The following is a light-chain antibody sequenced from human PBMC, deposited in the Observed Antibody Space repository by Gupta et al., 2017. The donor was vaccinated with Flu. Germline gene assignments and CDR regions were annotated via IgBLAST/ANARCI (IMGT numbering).Light chain of an antibody. CDR2: LESSGAY. CDR3: ETWGSATYV. CDR1: NGHNTNI. V-gene: IGLV4-60*03. Sequence: QPVSTQSPSASASLVSSVRLTYTLKNGHNTNIIAWHQQQPGKAPRFLMRLESSGAYRRGSGVPDRFSGSTSGADRYLTISNLQSEDEADYYCETWGSATYVFGAGTKVTVL. J-gene: IGLJ1*01.